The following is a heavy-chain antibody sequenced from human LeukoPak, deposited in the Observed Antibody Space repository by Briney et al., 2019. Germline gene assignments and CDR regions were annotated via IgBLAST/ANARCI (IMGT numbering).Heavy chain of an antibody. CDR2: IRYDGSNK. CDR3: AKTGSFTYYYYMDV. D-gene: IGHD1-14*01. Sequence: PGGSLRLSCAASGFTFSSYGMHWVRQAPGKGLEWVAFIRYDGSNKYYADSVKGRFTISRDNSKNTLYPQMNSLRAEDTAVYYCAKTGSFTYYYYMDVWGKGTTVTVSS. V-gene: IGHV3-30*02. CDR1: GFTFSSYG. J-gene: IGHJ6*03.